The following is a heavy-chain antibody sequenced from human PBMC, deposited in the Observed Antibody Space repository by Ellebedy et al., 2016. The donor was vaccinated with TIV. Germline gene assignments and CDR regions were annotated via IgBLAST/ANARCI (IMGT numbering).Heavy chain of an antibody. CDR1: GFIFSDYA. D-gene: IGHD3-22*01. J-gene: IGHJ5*02. Sequence: GESLKISCATSGFIFSDYAISWVRQHPGKGLEWVSTISGRGESTFAADSVKGRFTISRDFSKRTVYLQMNSLRVEDTAVYFCATRGHSIGWFADWGQGTLVTVSS. V-gene: IGHV3-23*01. CDR2: ISGRGEST. CDR3: ATRGHSIGWFAD.